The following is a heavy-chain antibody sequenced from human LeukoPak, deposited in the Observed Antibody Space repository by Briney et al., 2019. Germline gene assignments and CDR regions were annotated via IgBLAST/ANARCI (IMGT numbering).Heavy chain of an antibody. Sequence: PSETLSLTCTVSGGSISSGGYYWSWIRQPPGKGLEWIGYIYYSGSTNYNPSLKSRVTISVDTSKNQFSLKLSSVTAADTAVYYCARLPYCSSTSCYEGVYYYGMDVWGQGTTVTVSS. CDR3: ARLPYCSSTSCYEGVYYYGMDV. CDR2: IYYSGST. V-gene: IGHV4-61*08. CDR1: GGSISSGGYY. D-gene: IGHD2-2*01. J-gene: IGHJ6*02.